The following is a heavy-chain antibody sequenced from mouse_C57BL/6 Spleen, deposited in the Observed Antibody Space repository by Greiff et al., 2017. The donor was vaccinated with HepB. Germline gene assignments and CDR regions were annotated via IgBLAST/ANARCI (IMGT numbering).Heavy chain of an antibody. CDR3: ARGVDFYYDYDYAMDC. Sequence: QVQLQQPGAELVRPGSSVKLSCKASGYTFTSYWMHWVKQRPIQGLEWIGNIDPSDSETHYNQKFKDKATLTVDKSSSTAYMQLSSLTSEDSAVYYCARGVDFYYDYDYAMDCWGGGTAVTVSS. V-gene: IGHV1-52*01. J-gene: IGHJ4*01. CDR1: GYTFTSYW. D-gene: IGHD2-4*01. CDR2: IDPSDSET.